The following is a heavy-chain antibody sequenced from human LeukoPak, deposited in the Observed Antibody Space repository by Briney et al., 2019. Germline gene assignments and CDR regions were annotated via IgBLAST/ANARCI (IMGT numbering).Heavy chain of an antibody. CDR1: GFTFSSHW. CDR3: ARGGSPPEALGDAFDI. Sequence: PGGSLRLSCVASGFTFSSHWMHWVRRAPGKGLVWVSRVSSDGSGTRYADSVQGRFTISRDNAKNTLYLQLNSLRAGDTAEYYCARGGSPPEALGDAFDIWGQGTMVTVSS. V-gene: IGHV3-74*01. CDR2: VSSDGSGT. J-gene: IGHJ3*02. D-gene: IGHD1-26*01.